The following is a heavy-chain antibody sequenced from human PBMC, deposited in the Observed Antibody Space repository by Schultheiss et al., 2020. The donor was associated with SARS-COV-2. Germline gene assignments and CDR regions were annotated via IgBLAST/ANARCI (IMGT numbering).Heavy chain of an antibody. CDR1: GFTFSSYW. D-gene: IGHD3-22*01. CDR3: ASGYYYDSSGYYRDY. CDR2: INSDGSST. V-gene: IGHV3-74*01. J-gene: IGHJ4*02. Sequence: GGSLRLSCAASGFTFSSYWMHWVRQAPGKGLVWVSRINSDGSSTSYADSVKGRFTISRDNAKNTLYLQMNSLRAEDTAVYYCASGYYYDSSGYYRDYWGQGTLVTVSS.